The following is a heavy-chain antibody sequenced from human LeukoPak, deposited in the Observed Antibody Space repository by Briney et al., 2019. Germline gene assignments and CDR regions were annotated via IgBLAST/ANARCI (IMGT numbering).Heavy chain of an antibody. Sequence: GSLRLSCAASGFTFSSYWMTWVRQAPGKGLEWVANMKHDGSDKFYVDSVKGRFTISRDNAKNSLYLQMNSLRGEDTAVYYCARLAEAGFDCWGQGTLVTVSS. CDR2: MKHDGSDK. V-gene: IGHV3-7*01. J-gene: IGHJ4*02. CDR1: GFTFSSYW. CDR3: ARLAEAGFDC. D-gene: IGHD6-13*01.